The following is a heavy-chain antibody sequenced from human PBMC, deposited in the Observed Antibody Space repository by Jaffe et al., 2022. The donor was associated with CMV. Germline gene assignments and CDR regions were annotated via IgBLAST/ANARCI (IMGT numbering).Heavy chain of an antibody. CDR1: GYIFSTYW. Sequence: EVQLVQSGAEVRKPGESLKISCKASGYIFSTYWIAWVRQTPVKGLEYMGIIYPDDSDTRYSPSFQGQVTFSVDKSINTAYLQWSSLRASDTAIYYCARRSVAPEYFDSWGQGTLVTVSS. V-gene: IGHV5-51*01. CDR3: ARRSVAPEYFDS. D-gene: IGHD3-10*01. J-gene: IGHJ4*02. CDR2: IYPDDSDT.